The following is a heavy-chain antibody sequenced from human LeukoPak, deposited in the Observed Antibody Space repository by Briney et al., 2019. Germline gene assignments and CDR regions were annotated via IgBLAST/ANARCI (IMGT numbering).Heavy chain of an antibody. V-gene: IGHV4-39*01. CDR1: GGSIRGSSYC. D-gene: IGHD6-19*01. CDR2: ISYSGTT. Sequence: PSETLSLTCTVSGGSIRGSSYCWGWIRQPPGKGLEWIGSISYSGTTYYNLSLKSRVTISADTSKNQFSLKLSSVTAADTAVYYCLRHPRPYSSGWYYFDYWGQGTLVTVSS. J-gene: IGHJ4*02. CDR3: LRHPRPYSSGWYYFDY.